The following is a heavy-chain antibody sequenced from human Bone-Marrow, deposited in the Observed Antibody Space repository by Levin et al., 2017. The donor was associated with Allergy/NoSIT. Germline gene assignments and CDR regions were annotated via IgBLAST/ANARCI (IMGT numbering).Heavy chain of an antibody. V-gene: IGHV3-11*01. D-gene: IGHD3-22*01. CDR1: GFTFSDYY. CDR2: ISSSGSTI. Sequence: LSLTCAASGFTFSDYYMSWIRQAPGKGLEWVSYISSSGSTIYYADSVKGRFTISRDNAKNSLYLQMNSLRAEDTAVYYCAREHYDSSGYVDYWGQGTLVTVSS. CDR3: AREHYDSSGYVDY. J-gene: IGHJ4*02.